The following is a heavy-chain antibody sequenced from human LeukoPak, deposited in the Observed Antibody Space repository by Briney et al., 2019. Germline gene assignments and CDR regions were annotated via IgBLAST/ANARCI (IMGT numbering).Heavy chain of an antibody. CDR2: ISYDGSNK. V-gene: IGHV3-30*04. CDR1: GFTFSSYA. J-gene: IGHJ4*02. D-gene: IGHD2-15*01. CDR3: ANVVYCSGGSCYHKQSDY. Sequence: TGGSLRLSCAASGFTFSSYAMHWVRQAPGKGLEWVAVISYDGSNKYYADSVKGRFTISRDNSKNTLYLQMNSLRAEDTAVYYCANVVYCSGGSCYHKQSDYWGQGTLVTVSS.